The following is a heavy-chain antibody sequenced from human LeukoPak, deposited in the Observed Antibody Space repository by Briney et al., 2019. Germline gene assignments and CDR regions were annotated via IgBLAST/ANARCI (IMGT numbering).Heavy chain of an antibody. J-gene: IGHJ4*02. CDR2: IYPGDSDT. CDR1: GYTFSSYW. CDR3: ARSGTSGSRYFDY. D-gene: IGHD3-10*01. V-gene: IGHV5-51*01. Sequence: GESVKISCKGSGYTFSSYWIAWVRQVPGEGLEWMGDIYPGDSDTRYSPSFQGQVTISADRSISTAYLQWSTLKASDTAMYYCARSGTSGSRYFDYWGQGILVTVSS.